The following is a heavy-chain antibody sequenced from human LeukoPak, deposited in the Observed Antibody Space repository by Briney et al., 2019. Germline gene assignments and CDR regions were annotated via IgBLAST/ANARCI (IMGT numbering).Heavy chain of an antibody. Sequence: GGSLRLSCAASGFTFSSYAMSWVPQAPGKGLEWVSAISGSGGSTYYADSVKGRFTISRDNSKNTLYLQMNSLRAEDTAVYYCAKDGGYSYDQGDWFDPWGQATLVTVSS. CDR2: ISGSGGST. V-gene: IGHV3-23*01. CDR3: AKDGGYSYDQGDWFDP. J-gene: IGHJ5*02. CDR1: GFTFSSYA. D-gene: IGHD5-18*01.